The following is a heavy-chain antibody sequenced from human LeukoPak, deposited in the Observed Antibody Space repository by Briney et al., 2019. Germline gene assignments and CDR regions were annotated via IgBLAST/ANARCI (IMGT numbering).Heavy chain of an antibody. V-gene: IGHV1-2*04. CDR3: ARGTPGSYLGY. J-gene: IGHJ4*02. Sequence: ASVNVSCKASGYSFTAYYLHWVRQAAGQGLEWMGWINPNSGGTNYAQKFKGWVTLTRDTSTNTTYMELSRLASDVTAVYFCARGTPGSYLGYWGQGTLVTVSS. D-gene: IGHD3-16*02. CDR2: INPNSGGT. CDR1: GYSFTAYY.